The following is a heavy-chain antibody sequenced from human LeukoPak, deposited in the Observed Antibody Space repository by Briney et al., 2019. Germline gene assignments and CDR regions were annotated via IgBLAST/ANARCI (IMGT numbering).Heavy chain of an antibody. CDR3: AAGTGTSDFDY. D-gene: IGHD1-7*01. Sequence: GGSLRLSCAASGFTFNDAWMSWVRQAPGKGLEWVGRVKSKSDGGTIDYAAPVKDRFTISRDDSKNTLYLQINSLKIEDTAMYYCAAGTGTSDFDYWGQGTLVTVSS. V-gene: IGHV3-15*01. J-gene: IGHJ4*02. CDR1: GFTFNDAW. CDR2: VKSKSDGGTI.